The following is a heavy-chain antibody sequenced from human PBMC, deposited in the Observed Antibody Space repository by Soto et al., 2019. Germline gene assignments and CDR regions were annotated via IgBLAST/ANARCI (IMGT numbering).Heavy chain of an antibody. Sequence: ASVKVSCKAIGYSFTSHYMHWVRQAPGQGLEWMGTIYPGGTNIAYAQKFQGRVTMTKDTSTTTVYMELNSLTSEDTAVYYCARGPRDHFYYDSSDYARSYGAFDLWGQGTMVTISS. CDR3: ARGPRDHFYYDSSDYARSYGAFDL. J-gene: IGHJ3*01. CDR2: IYPGGTNI. CDR1: GYSFTSHY. D-gene: IGHD3-22*01. V-gene: IGHV1-46*01.